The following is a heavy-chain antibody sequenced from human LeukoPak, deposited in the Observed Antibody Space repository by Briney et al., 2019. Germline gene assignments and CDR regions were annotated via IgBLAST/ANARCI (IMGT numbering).Heavy chain of an antibody. Sequence: PGGSLRLSCVVSRLTFNSNAMYWVRQPPGKGLEWVSGISVSGGSEYYENSVKGRFSVSRDNSKHTVYLQMNSLRAEDTAVYFCASHAHDYDSSGYFDSWGQGALVTVSS. CDR1: RLTFNSNA. CDR2: ISVSGGSE. V-gene: IGHV3-23*01. D-gene: IGHD3-22*01. J-gene: IGHJ4*02. CDR3: ASHAHDYDSSGYFDS.